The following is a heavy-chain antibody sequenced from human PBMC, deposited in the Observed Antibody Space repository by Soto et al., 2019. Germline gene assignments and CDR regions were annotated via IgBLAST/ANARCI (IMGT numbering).Heavy chain of an antibody. V-gene: IGHV4-59*01. Sequence: QVQLQESGPGLVKPSETLSLTCTVSGGSISSYYWSWIRQPPGKGLEWIGYIYYSGSTNYNPSLKSRVTISVDRSKNQFSLKLSSVTAADTAVYYCARDPTYYYDSSGHAFDIWGQGTMVTVSS. J-gene: IGHJ3*02. CDR1: GGSISSYY. CDR2: IYYSGST. D-gene: IGHD3-22*01. CDR3: ARDPTYYYDSSGHAFDI.